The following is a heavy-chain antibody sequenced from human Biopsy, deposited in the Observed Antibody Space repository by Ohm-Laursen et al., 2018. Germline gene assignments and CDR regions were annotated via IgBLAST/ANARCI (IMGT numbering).Heavy chain of an antibody. V-gene: IGHV1-69*17. D-gene: IGHD3-3*01. CDR1: GGTFSNYA. Sequence: SSVKVSCKVSGGTFSNYAISWVRQAPGEGLEWMGGIIAVSGLVNYAPKFQGRVSITADKSTTTACMELSNLKSEDTAVYYCATPFQYYDSWGGYPPFDHWGQGTLVTVSS. CDR3: ATPFQYYDSWGGYPPFDH. J-gene: IGHJ4*02. CDR2: IIAVSGLV.